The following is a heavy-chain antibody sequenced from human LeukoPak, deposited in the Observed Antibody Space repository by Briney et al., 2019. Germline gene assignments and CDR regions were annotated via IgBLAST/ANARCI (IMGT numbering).Heavy chain of an antibody. CDR1: GFTFSDYY. J-gene: IGHJ4*02. CDR3: ARDVYGDYAIDY. D-gene: IGHD4-17*01. V-gene: IGHV3-11*04. CDR2: ISGTSSPR. Sequence: GGSLRLSCAASGFTFSDYYMSWIRQAPGKGLEWVSYISGTSSPRYYADSVKGRFTITRDNAKNSLYLQMNGLRAEDTAVYYCARDVYGDYAIDYWGQGTLVTVSS.